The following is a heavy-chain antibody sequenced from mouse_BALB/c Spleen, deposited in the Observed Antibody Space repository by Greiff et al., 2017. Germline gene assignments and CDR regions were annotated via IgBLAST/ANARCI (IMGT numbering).Heavy chain of an antibody. J-gene: IGHJ4*01. CDR3: ASRYVAMDY. Sequence: VQLKESGPSLVKPSQTLSLTCSVTGDSITSGYWNWIRKFPGNKLEYMGYISYSGSTYYNPSLKNRISITRDTSKNQFFLKLNSVTTEDTATYYCASRYVAMDYWGQGTSVTVSS. CDR2: ISYSGST. D-gene: IGHD2-14*01. V-gene: IGHV3-8*02. CDR1: GDSITSGY.